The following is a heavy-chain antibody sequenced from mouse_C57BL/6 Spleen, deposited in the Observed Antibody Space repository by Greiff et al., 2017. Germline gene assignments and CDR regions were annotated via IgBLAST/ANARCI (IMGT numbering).Heavy chain of an antibody. CDR2: IYPGNSDT. D-gene: IGHD1-1*01. CDR3: TRGTHYYGSSSYYFDY. CDR1: GYTFTSYW. Sequence: EVKLVESGTVLARPGASVKMSCKTSGYTFTSYWMHWVKQRPGQGLEWIGAIYPGNSDTSYNHKFKGKAKLTAVTSASTAYMELSSLTNEDSAVYYCTRGTHYYGSSSYYFDYWGQGTTLTVSS. J-gene: IGHJ2*01. V-gene: IGHV1-5*01.